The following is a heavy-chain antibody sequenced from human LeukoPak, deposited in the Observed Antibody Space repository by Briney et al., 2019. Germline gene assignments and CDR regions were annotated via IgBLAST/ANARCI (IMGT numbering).Heavy chain of an antibody. J-gene: IGHJ6*04. V-gene: IGHV3-74*01. CDR2: INSDGSST. D-gene: IGHD2-2*01. Sequence: PGGSLRLSCAASAFTFTSYWMHWVRQVPGKGLVWGSRINSDGSSTSYTDSVKGRFTTSRDNARNTLYLKMKSLRAEDTAVYYCTREDIVVVPGEDFHYYGVDVWGEGTTVTVSS. CDR3: TREDIVVVPGEDFHYYGVDV. CDR1: AFTFTSYW.